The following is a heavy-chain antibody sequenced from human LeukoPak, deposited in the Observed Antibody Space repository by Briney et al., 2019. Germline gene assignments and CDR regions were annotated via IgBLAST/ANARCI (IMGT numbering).Heavy chain of an antibody. CDR1: GFTFSSYA. D-gene: IGHD2-8*01. CDR3: AREGYCTNGVCYIVDY. CDR2: IGGSGSST. V-gene: IGHV3-23*01. Sequence: GGSLRLSCAASGFTFSSYAMSWVRQTPGKGLEWVSAIGGSGSSTYYADSVKGRFTISRDNSKNTLYLQMNSLRAEDTAVYYCAREGYCTNGVCYIVDYWGQGTLVTVSS. J-gene: IGHJ4*02.